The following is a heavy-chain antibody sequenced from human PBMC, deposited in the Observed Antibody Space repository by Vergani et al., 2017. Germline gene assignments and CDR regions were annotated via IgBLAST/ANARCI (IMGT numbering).Heavy chain of an antibody. CDR1: GFTFSSYG. CDR2: IWYDGSNK. J-gene: IGHJ1*01. Sequence: VQLLESGGGLVQPGGSLRLSCAASGFTFSSYGMHWVRQAPGKGLEWVAVIWYDGSNKYYADSVKGRFTISRDNSKNTLYLQMNSLRAEDTAVYYCARGGLRFLLLAEYFQHWGQGTLVTVSS. CDR3: ARGGLRFLLLAEYFQH. D-gene: IGHD3-3*01. V-gene: IGHV3-33*08.